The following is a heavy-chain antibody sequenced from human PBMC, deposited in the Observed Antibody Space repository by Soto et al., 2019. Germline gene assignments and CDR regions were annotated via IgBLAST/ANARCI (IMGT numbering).Heavy chain of an antibody. CDR1: GFTFNNYA. CDR3: AKDKRYNWHDGTYYFDY. V-gene: IGHV3-23*01. J-gene: IGHJ4*02. CDR2: ISDSGGST. Sequence: SLRLSCAASGFTFNNYAVNWVLQAPGKGLEWVSAISDSGGSTYYADSVKGRFTISRDNSKNTLYLQMNSLRAEDTAVYYCAKDKRYNWHDGTYYFDYWVQGTLVTVSS. D-gene: IGHD1-20*01.